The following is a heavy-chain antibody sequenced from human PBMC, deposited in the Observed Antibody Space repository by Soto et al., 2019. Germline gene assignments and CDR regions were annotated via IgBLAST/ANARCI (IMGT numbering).Heavy chain of an antibody. Sequence: QVQLVGSGGGVVQPGRSLRLSCAASGFTFSSYAMHWVRQAPGKGLEWVAVISYDGSNKYYADSVKGQFTISRDNSKNTLYLQMNSLRAEDTAVYYCARELEYRIAAAALEYYYYYGMDVWGQGTTVTVSS. J-gene: IGHJ6*02. CDR1: GFTFSSYA. V-gene: IGHV3-30-3*01. D-gene: IGHD6-13*01. CDR3: ARELEYRIAAAALEYYYYYGMDV. CDR2: ISYDGSNK.